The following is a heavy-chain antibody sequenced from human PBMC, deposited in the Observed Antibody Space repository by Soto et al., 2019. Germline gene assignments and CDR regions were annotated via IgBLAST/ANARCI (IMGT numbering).Heavy chain of an antibody. D-gene: IGHD3-22*01. V-gene: IGHV4-59*01. CDR3: ARVDRAGIVALDAFDI. CDR2: IYYSGST. Sequence: SETLSLTCTVSGGSISSYYWSWIRQPPGKGLEWIGYIYYSGSTNYNPSLKSRVTISVDTSKNQFSLKLSSVTAADRAVYYCARVDRAGIVALDAFDIWGQGTMVTVSS. J-gene: IGHJ3*02. CDR1: GGSISSYY.